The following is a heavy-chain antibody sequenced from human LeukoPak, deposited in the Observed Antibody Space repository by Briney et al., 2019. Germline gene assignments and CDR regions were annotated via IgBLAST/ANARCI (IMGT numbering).Heavy chain of an antibody. J-gene: IGHJ6*03. D-gene: IGHD1-7*01. CDR1: GYTFTSYY. Sequence: GASVKVSCKASGYTFTSYYMHWVRQAPGQGLEWMGIINPSGGSTSYAQKFQGRVTMTRDMSTSTVYMELSGLRPEDTAVYYCAREGGAGTTFYYYYYYMDVWGKGTTVTVSS. CDR3: AREGGAGTTFYYYYYYMDV. V-gene: IGHV1-46*01. CDR2: INPSGGST.